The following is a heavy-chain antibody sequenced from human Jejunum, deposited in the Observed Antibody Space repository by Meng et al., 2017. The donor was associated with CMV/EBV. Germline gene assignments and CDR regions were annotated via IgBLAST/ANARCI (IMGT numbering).Heavy chain of an antibody. CDR2: FVNYVDT. D-gene: IGHD2-15*01. V-gene: IGHV1-18*01. Sequence: QGHLLQSGPGVKKPGASVRVSCKVSGYTFGSYGICWVRQAPGQGLEWMGWFVNYVDTYPAPKFQGRVTMTTDTHTNTAFMELRSLTSDDTAVYYCASGTPGRSYCDYWGQGTLVTVSS. J-gene: IGHJ4*02. CDR1: GYTFGSYG. CDR3: ASGTPGRSYCDY.